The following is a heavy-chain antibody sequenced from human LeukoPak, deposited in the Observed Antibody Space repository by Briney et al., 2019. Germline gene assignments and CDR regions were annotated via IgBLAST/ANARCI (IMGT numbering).Heavy chain of an antibody. CDR1: GFTFSDYY. Sequence: GGSLRLSCAASGFTFSDYYMTWIRQAPERGLEWISCITGRTSNTNYADSVKGRFTISRDNARNSLYLQMNSLRVEDTAVYYCARGNYGEDFWGQGALVTVTS. CDR2: ITGRTSNT. J-gene: IGHJ4*02. V-gene: IGHV3-11*05. D-gene: IGHD4-17*01. CDR3: ARGNYGEDF.